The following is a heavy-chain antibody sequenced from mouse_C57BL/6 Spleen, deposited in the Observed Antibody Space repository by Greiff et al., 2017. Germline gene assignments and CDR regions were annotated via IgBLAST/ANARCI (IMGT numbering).Heavy chain of an antibody. CDR3: ASATGTGDFDY. J-gene: IGHJ2*01. Sequence: EVQLVESGGDLVKPGGSLKLSCAASGFTFSSYGMSWVRQTPDKRLEWVATISSGGSYTYYPDSVKGRFTISRDNAKNTLYLQMSSLKSEDTAMYYCASATGTGDFDYWGQGTTLTVSS. V-gene: IGHV5-6*01. D-gene: IGHD4-1*02. CDR2: ISSGGSYT. CDR1: GFTFSSYG.